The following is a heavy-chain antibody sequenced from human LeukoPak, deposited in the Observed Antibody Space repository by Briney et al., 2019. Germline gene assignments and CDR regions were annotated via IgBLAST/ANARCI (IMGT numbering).Heavy chain of an antibody. Sequence: SETLSLTCAVYGGSFSGYYWSWIRQPPGKGLEWIGEINHSGSTNYNPSLKSRVTISVDTSKNQFSLKLSSVTAADTAVYYCASPAVAGFSMDVWGQGTTVTVSS. CDR3: ASPAVAGFSMDV. J-gene: IGHJ6*02. D-gene: IGHD6-19*01. V-gene: IGHV4-34*01. CDR1: GGSFSGYY. CDR2: INHSGST.